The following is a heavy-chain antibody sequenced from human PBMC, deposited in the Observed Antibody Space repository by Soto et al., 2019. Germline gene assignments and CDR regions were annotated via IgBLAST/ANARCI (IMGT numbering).Heavy chain of an antibody. Sequence: SETLSLTCAVSGGSISSSNWWSWVRQPPGKGLEWIGEIYHSGSTNYNPYLKSRVTISVDKSKNQFSLKLSSVTAADTAVYYCARVPFRYCSSTSCYEGGHYYYYYMDVWGKGTTVTVSS. J-gene: IGHJ6*03. CDR2: IYHSGST. CDR3: ARVPFRYCSSTSCYEGGHYYYYYMDV. D-gene: IGHD2-2*01. V-gene: IGHV4-4*02. CDR1: GGSISSSNW.